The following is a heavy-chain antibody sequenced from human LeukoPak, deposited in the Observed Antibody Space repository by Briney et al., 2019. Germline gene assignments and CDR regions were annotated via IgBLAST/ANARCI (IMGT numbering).Heavy chain of an antibody. Sequence: GGSLRLSCAASGFTFSSYSTNWVRQAPGKGLEWVSSISSSSSYIYYADSVKGRFTISRDNAKNSLYLQMNSLRAEDTAVYYCARVICGGDCYLFDYWGQGTLVTVSS. CDR2: ISSSSSYI. V-gene: IGHV3-21*01. D-gene: IGHD2-21*02. J-gene: IGHJ4*02. CDR3: ARVICGGDCYLFDY. CDR1: GFTFSSYS.